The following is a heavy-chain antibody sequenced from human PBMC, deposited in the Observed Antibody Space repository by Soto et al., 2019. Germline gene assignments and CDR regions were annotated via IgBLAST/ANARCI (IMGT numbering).Heavy chain of an antibody. CDR1: GGSISSSSYY. CDR2: IYYSGST. CDR3: SRLRRGGYDY. D-gene: IGHD3-16*01. V-gene: IGHV4-39*01. Sequence: QLQLQESGPGLVKPSETLSLTCTVSGGSISSSSYYWGWIRQPPGKGLEWIGSIYYSGSTYYNPSLKSRVTISLDTSKNRFSLKLSSGTAADTAVYYCSRLRRGGYDYWGQGTLVTVSS. J-gene: IGHJ4*02.